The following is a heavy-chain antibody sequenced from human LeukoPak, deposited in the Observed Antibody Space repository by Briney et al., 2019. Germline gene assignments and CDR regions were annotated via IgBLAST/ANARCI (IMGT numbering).Heavy chain of an antibody. D-gene: IGHD3-9*01. V-gene: IGHV3-48*04. Sequence: GGSLRLSCASSGFTFSGYSMNWVRPAPAKGLEGISYVGISSGNTKYADAVKGRFTISGDSDKNSVLLQMNSMRVEDTAVYYCARYHRYAFDNWGQGTLVTVSS. CDR1: GFTFSGYS. CDR3: ARYHRYAFDN. J-gene: IGHJ4*02. CDR2: VGISSGNT.